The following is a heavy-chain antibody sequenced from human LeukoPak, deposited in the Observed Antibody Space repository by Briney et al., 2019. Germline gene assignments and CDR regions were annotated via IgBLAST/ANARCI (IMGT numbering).Heavy chain of an antibody. CDR1: GGSISSSSYY. CDR2: IYYSGST. J-gene: IGHJ4*02. V-gene: IGHV4-39*01. CDR3: ARLSPLGTLSY. D-gene: IGHD3-16*01. Sequence: SETLSLTCTVSGGSISSSSYYWGWIRQPPGKGLEWIGSIYYSGSTYYNPSLKSRVTISVDTSKNQFSLKLSSVTAADTAVYYCARLSPLGTLSYWGQGTLVTVSS.